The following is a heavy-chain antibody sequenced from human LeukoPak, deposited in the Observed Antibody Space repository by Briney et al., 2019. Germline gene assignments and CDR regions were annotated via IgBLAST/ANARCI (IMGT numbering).Heavy chain of an antibody. CDR2: ISYDGSNQ. V-gene: IGHV3-30*18. CDR1: GFTFSSYA. Sequence: GGSLRLSCTASGFTFSSYAFHWVRQAPGKGLEWVAVISYDGSNQYFADSVRGRLTISRDNSKNTLYLQMNSLRAEDTAVYYCAKDRRATVTTGNLNAFDIWGQGTMVTVSS. CDR3: AKDRRATVTTGNLNAFDI. D-gene: IGHD4-17*01. J-gene: IGHJ3*02.